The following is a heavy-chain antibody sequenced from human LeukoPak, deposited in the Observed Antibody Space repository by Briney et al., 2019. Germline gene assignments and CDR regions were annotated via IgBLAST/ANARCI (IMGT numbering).Heavy chain of an antibody. D-gene: IGHD3-16*01. CDR1: GFNLSCLW. Sequence: GSLEPFFAGSGFNLSCLWKKWARPAPGKGVEWVASINHNGNVNYYVDSVKGRFTISRDNAKNPLYLQMSNLRAEDTAVYFCARGGGLDVWGQGATVTVSS. CDR2: INHNGNVN. CDR3: ARGGGLDV. J-gene: IGHJ6*02. V-gene: IGHV3-7*03.